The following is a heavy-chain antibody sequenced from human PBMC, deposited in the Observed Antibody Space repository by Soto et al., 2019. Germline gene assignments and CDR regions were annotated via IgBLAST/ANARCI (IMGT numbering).Heavy chain of an antibody. Sequence: PGGSLRLSCAASGFTFSNYAMSWVRQAPGKGPEWVSGISAAGGSTYYADSVKGRFTISRDNSKATLYLQMNSLRAEDTALYYCAKDPNGDYVGAFDIWGQGTVVTVSS. D-gene: IGHD4-17*01. J-gene: IGHJ3*02. CDR2: ISAAGGST. CDR1: GFTFSNYA. CDR3: AKDPNGDYVGAFDI. V-gene: IGHV3-23*01.